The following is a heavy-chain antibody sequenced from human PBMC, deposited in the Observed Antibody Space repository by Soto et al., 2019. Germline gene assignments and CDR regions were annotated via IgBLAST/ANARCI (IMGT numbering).Heavy chain of an antibody. CDR1: GGSISSYY. D-gene: IGHD5-18*01. Sequence: SETLSLTCTVSGGSISSYYWSWIRQPAGKGLEWIGRIYTSGSTNYNPSLKSRVTISVDTSKNQFSLKLSSVTAADTAVYYCASGYSYGYYYYYGMDVWGQGTTVTVSS. J-gene: IGHJ6*02. CDR2: IYTSGST. V-gene: IGHV4-4*07. CDR3: ASGYSYGYYYYYGMDV.